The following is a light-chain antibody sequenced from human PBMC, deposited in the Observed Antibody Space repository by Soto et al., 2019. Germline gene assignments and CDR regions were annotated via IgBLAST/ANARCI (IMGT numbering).Light chain of an antibody. Sequence: IVLTQSPATLSLSPGERATLSCRASQSVRSSLAWYQQQPGRAPRLLIYDASNRATGIPGRFSGSGSGTDFTLTISSLDPKDFAVYYCQQRSSWPGTFGLGTKVDI. J-gene: IGKJ1*01. V-gene: IGKV3-11*01. CDR2: DAS. CDR3: QQRSSWPGT. CDR1: QSVRSS.